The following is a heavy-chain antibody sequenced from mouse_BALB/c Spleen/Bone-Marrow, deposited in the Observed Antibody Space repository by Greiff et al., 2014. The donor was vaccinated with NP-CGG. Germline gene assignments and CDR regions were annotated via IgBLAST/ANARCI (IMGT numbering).Heavy chain of an antibody. CDR1: GYTFTSYW. Sequence: VQLQQSGAELVKPGASVKLSCKTSGYTFTSYWIQWVKQRPGQGLGWIGEIFPGTGTTYYNEKFKGKATLTIDTSSSTAYMQLSSLTSEDSAVYFCAREGSRLRGYFDVRGAGTTVTVSS. J-gene: IGHJ1*01. CDR3: AREGSRLRGYFDV. V-gene: IGHV1S132*01. D-gene: IGHD1-1*01. CDR2: IFPGTGTT.